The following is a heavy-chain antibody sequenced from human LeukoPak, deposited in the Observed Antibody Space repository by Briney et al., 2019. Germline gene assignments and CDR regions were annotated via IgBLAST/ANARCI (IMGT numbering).Heavy chain of an antibody. CDR3: ARDSLYYDSSGPLDY. CDR1: GFTCSSYG. Sequence: PGGSLRLSCAASGFTCSSYGMHWVRQAPGKGLEWVAVIWYEGSNKFYALSFQVRFTISSHNSTNPLYLQMNRLRAEDTAVYYCARDSLYYDSSGPLDYWGQGTLVTVSS. D-gene: IGHD3-22*01. CDR2: IWYEGSNK. J-gene: IGHJ4*02. V-gene: IGHV3-33*01.